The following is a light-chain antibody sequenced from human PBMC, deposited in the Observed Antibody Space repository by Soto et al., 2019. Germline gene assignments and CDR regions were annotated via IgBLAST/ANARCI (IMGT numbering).Light chain of an antibody. Sequence: DIQMTQSPSTLSASVGDRVTITCRVSQNINSWLAWYQQKPGKAPKLLIYKASSLEGGVPSTFSGSRSGTEFTLTISSLQPDDFATYYCQQYDSYPITFGGGTKVEIK. J-gene: IGKJ4*01. CDR2: KAS. CDR1: QNINSW. CDR3: QQYDSYPIT. V-gene: IGKV1-5*03.